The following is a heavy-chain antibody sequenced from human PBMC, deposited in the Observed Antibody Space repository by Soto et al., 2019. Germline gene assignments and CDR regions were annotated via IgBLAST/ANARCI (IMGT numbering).Heavy chain of an antibody. CDR2: ISYDGSNK. V-gene: IGHV3-30-3*01. Sequence: GGSLRLSCAASGFTFSSYAMHWVRQAPGKGLEWVAVISYDGSNKYYADSVKGRFTISRDNSKNTLYRQMNSLRADDTAVYYCARGAWQQRAHYGMDVWGQGTTVTVSS. CDR3: ARGAWQQRAHYGMDV. D-gene: IGHD6-13*01. CDR1: GFTFSSYA. J-gene: IGHJ6*02.